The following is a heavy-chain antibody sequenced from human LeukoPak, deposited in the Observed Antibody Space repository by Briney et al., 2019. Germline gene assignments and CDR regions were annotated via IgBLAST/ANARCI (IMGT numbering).Heavy chain of an antibody. CDR1: GFTFSNAW. J-gene: IGHJ6*03. Sequence: GGSLRLSCAASGFTFSNAWMSWVRQAPGKGLEWVGRIKSKSDGGTTDYAAPVKGRFTISRDDSKNTLYLQMNSLKTEDTAVYYCFTKKYSNYMDVWGKGTTVTISS. CDR3: FTKKYSNYMDV. CDR2: IKSKSDGGTT. V-gene: IGHV3-15*01. D-gene: IGHD2-15*01.